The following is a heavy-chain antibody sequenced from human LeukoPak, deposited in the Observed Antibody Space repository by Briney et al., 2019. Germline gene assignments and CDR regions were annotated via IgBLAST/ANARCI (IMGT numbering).Heavy chain of an antibody. CDR1: GFTFSSYA. J-gene: IGHJ4*02. CDR2: ISYDGSNK. Sequence: GGSLRLSCAASGFTFSSYAMHWVRQGPGQGLEWVAVISYDGSNKYYADSVKGLFTISRDNSKNTLYLQMNSLRAEDTAVYYFSRDRSFNFDYWGQGTLSPCPQ. V-gene: IGHV3-30-3*01. D-gene: IGHD1-26*01. CDR3: SRDRSFNFDY.